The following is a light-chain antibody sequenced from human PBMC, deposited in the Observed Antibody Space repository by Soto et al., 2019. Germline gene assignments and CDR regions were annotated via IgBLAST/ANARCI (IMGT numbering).Light chain of an antibody. Sequence: QSVLTQPPSASGTPGQRVTISCSGSSSNIGSNYVYWYQQLPGTAPKLLIYRNNQRPSGVPGRSSGSKSGTSASLAIRGLRSEDEADYYCAAWDDSLSVLFGGGTKLTVL. J-gene: IGLJ2*01. CDR3: AAWDDSLSVL. CDR1: SSNIGSNY. CDR2: RNN. V-gene: IGLV1-47*01.